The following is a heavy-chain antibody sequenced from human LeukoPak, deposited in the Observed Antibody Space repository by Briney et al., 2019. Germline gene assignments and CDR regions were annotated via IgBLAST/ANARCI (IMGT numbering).Heavy chain of an antibody. CDR1: GDSISGYY. Sequence: SETLSLTCTVSGDSISGYYWTWIRQPPGKGLEWIGYIYYSGSTNYNPSLKSRVTVSVDTSKNQFSLKLSSVTAADTAVYYCARVGGSRQFDPWGQGTLVTVSS. V-gene: IGHV4-59*01. CDR2: IYYSGST. CDR3: ARVGGSRQFDP. J-gene: IGHJ5*02. D-gene: IGHD1-26*01.